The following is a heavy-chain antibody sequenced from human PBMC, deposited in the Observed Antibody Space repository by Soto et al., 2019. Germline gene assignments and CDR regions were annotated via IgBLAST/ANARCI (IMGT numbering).Heavy chain of an antibody. D-gene: IGHD5-12*01. CDR3: AREQDGFTPRGAFDI. Sequence: ASVKVSCKASGGTFSSYAISWVRQAPGQGLEWMGGIIPIFGTANYAQKFQGRVTITADESTSTAYMELSSLRSEDTAVYYCAREQDGFTPRGAFDIWGQGKMVTVSS. J-gene: IGHJ3*02. CDR1: GGTFSSYA. V-gene: IGHV1-69*13. CDR2: IIPIFGTA.